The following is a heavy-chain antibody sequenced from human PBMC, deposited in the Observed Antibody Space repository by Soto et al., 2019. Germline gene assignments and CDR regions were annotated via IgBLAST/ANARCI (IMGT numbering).Heavy chain of an antibody. V-gene: IGHV4-59*01. CDR3: AVRSMAVVPEY. Sequence: QVQLQESGPGLVKPSETLSLTCAVSGDSISTYYCMWIRQPPGKGLESIGYLYYGRSANYNPSLKRRGPLSVDTSTNQCSLTLSSMTAADTAVYYCAVRSMAVVPEYWGQGTLVTVSS. CDR1: GDSISTYY. D-gene: IGHD3-22*01. CDR2: LYYGRSA. J-gene: IGHJ4*02.